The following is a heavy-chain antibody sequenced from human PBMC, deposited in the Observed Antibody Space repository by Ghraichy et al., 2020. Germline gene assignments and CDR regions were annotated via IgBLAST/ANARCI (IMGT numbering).Heavy chain of an antibody. D-gene: IGHD3-10*01. CDR3: ARHRGVIIPYYYYYYMDV. CDR1: GGSISSSSYY. Sequence: SETLSLTCTVSGGSISSSSYYWVWIRQPPGKGLEWIGSIYYSGSTYYNPSLKSRVTISVDTSKNQFSLKLSSVTAADTAVYYCARHRGVIIPYYYYYYMDVWGKGTTVTVSS. V-gene: IGHV4-39*01. CDR2: IYYSGST. J-gene: IGHJ6*03.